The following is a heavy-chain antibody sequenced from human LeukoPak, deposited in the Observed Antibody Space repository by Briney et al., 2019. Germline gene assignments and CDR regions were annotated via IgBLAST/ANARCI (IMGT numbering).Heavy chain of an antibody. V-gene: IGHV3-33*06. J-gene: IGHJ6*03. CDR3: AKGLGYCSGGSCYSPLYYYMDV. D-gene: IGHD2-15*01. Sequence: GGSLRLSCAASGFTFSSYGMHWVRQAPGKGLEWVAVIWYDGSNKYYADSVKGRFTISRDNSKNTLYLQMNSLRAEDTAVYYCAKGLGYCSGGSCYSPLYYYMDVWGKGTTVTVSS. CDR1: GFTFSSYG. CDR2: IWYDGSNK.